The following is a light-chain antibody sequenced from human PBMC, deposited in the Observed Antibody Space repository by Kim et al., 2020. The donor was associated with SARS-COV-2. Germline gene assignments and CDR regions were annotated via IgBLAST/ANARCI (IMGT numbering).Light chain of an antibody. V-gene: IGKV1-12*01. CDR3: QGAHSDPPWA. Sequence: DIQMTQSPSSVSASVGDRLTITCRASQDISNCLAWYQQKPGRAPNMMIYAASSLHGGVPSRFSASGSGTYFTLTITGLQPEDFATYYCQGAHSDPPWAFGQGTKVDIK. J-gene: IGKJ1*01. CDR1: QDISNC. CDR2: AAS.